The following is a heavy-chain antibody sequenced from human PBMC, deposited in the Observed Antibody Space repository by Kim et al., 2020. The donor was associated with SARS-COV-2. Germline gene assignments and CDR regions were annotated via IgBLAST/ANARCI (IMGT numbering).Heavy chain of an antibody. CDR1: GFTFGDYA. Sequence: GGSLRLSCAASGFTFGDYAMHWVRRPPGKGLEGVSVITWNSGRIAYADSVKGRFTISRDNAKNSVYRQMNSVRAEDTALDYCTKDIGNYYMDVWGKGTTVTVSS. J-gene: IGHJ6*03. V-gene: IGHV3-9*01. CDR3: TKDIGNYYMDV. CDR2: ITWNSGRI.